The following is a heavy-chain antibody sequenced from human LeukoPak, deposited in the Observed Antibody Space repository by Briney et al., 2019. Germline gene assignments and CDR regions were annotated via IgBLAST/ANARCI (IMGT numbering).Heavy chain of an antibody. V-gene: IGHV4-34*01. CDR2: INHSGST. J-gene: IGHJ6*02. D-gene: IGHD4-17*01. CDR3: ARVDYGDYIDYYYSGMDV. Sequence: SETLSLTCAVYGGSFSGYYWSWIRQPPGKGLEWIGEINHSGSTNYNPSLKSRVTISVDTSKNQFSLKLSSVTAADTAVYYRARVDYGDYIDYYYSGMDVSGQGTTVTVSS. CDR1: GGSFSGYY.